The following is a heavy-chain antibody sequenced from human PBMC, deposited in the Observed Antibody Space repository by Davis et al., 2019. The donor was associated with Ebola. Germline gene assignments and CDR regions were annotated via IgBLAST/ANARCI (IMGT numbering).Heavy chain of an antibody. V-gene: IGHV4-59*08. Sequence: MPSETLSLTCTVSGYSITTYHWTWIRQPPGKGLEWIGYIYYPGSTDYNPSLESRVTISMDTSKNQFSLKLTSVTATDTAVYYCARPVSPGYTYGYYYYDMDVWGQGTTVTVSS. J-gene: IGHJ6*02. CDR1: GYSITTYH. CDR3: ARPVSPGYTYGYYYYDMDV. CDR2: IYYPGST. D-gene: IGHD5-18*01.